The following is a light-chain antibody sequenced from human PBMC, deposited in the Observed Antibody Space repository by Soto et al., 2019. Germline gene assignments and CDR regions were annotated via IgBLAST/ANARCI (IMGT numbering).Light chain of an antibody. Sequence: EIVLTQSPGTLSLSPGERATLSCRASQSVTSNYLAWYQQKPGQAPRLLIFGASSRATGIPDKFSGSGSGTDFTLTISRLEPDDFAVYYCQQYGSSRLTFGGGTKVEIK. V-gene: IGKV3-20*01. CDR1: QSVTSNY. J-gene: IGKJ4*01. CDR2: GAS. CDR3: QQYGSSRLT.